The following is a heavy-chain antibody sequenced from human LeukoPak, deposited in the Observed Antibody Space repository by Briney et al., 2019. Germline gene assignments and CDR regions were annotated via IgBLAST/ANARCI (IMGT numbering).Heavy chain of an antibody. CDR3: AKNLDGYNSVGSDY. J-gene: IGHJ4*02. D-gene: IGHD5-24*01. CDR2: MYSGGKT. Sequence: GGSLRLSCAASGFTVSSNYMSWVRQAPGKGLEWVSVMYSGGKTYYADSVKGRFTISRDNSKNTLYLQMNSLRAEDTAVYYCAKNLDGYNSVGSDYWGQGTLVTVSS. V-gene: IGHV3-53*01. CDR1: GFTVSSNY.